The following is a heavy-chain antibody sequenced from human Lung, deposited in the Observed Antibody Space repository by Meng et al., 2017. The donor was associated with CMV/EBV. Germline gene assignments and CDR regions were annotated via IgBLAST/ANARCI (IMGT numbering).Heavy chain of an antibody. CDR1: GYTFISYG. Sequence: SVKVSXKASGYTFISYGISWVRQAPGQGLEWMGWISAYNGRTNYAQKFQGRVTMTTDTSTNTAYTELRSLRSDDTAVYFCARGGYSDYDVRGSDYYYGMDVWGQGTXVTVSS. V-gene: IGHV1-18*01. CDR2: ISAYNGRT. CDR3: ARGGYSDYDVRGSDYYYGMDV. D-gene: IGHD5-12*01. J-gene: IGHJ6*02.